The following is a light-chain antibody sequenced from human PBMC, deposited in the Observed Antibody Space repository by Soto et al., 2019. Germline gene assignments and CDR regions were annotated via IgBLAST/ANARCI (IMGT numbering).Light chain of an antibody. CDR1: MRDVGAYNL. V-gene: IGLV2-8*01. J-gene: IGLJ1*01. CDR2: EVS. CDR3: LSYADTAYV. Sequence: QSALTQPASVSGSAGQSITISCSGTMRDVGAYNLVSWYQQHPGTAPKLIIYEVSERPSGVPDRFSGSKSGNTAFLTVSGLQAEDEADYYCLSYADTAYVFGTGTKLTVL.